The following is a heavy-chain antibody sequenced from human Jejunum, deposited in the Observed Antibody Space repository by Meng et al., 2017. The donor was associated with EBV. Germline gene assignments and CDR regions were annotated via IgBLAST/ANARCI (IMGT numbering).Heavy chain of an antibody. CDR1: DGSFSGYY. CDR3: ARGPDHSKQGY. J-gene: IGHJ4*02. D-gene: IGHD1-14*01. V-gene: IGHV4-34*01. CDR2: ISDNEGT. Sequence: QVQRHQWGAGLLKPYETLSLICAVYDGSFSGYYWSWFRQPPGKGLEWIGEISDNEGTKYNPSLKSRVTVSLDTSKNQFSLRLSSVTAADTALYYCARGPDHSKQGYWGQGTLVTVSS.